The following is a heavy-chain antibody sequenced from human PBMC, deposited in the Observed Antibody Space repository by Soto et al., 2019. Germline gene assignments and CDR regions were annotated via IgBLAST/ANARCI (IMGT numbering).Heavy chain of an antibody. D-gene: IGHD3-22*01. V-gene: IGHV2-5*01. CDR1: GFSLSTSGVG. J-gene: IGHJ4*02. CDR2: IYWNDDK. CDR3: AHTPVDYFDSIGYVWLYY. Sequence: QITLKESGATLVKPTQPLTLTCTFSGFSLSTSGVGVGWIRQPPGKALVCLALIYWNDDKRYSPSLKSRLTNTKDTSNTQVVLTMTNRVPVDTATYDSAHTPVDYFDSIGYVWLYYGGQGTVVSVSS.